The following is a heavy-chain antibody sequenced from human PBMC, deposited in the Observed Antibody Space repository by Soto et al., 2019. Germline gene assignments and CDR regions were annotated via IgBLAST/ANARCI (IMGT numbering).Heavy chain of an antibody. J-gene: IGHJ4*02. CDR3: ARDNYGPLDY. CDR1: GYPFTDLY. CDR2: IDPRSGAS. V-gene: IGHV1-2*02. D-gene: IGHD3-10*01. Sequence: QVQLVQSGADVKRPGASVRVSCKTSGYPFTDLYIHWVRLAPGLGLEWMGWIDPRSGASRKTQKFQGRFTLARDTSTIAAYLERFSLRSDDTAVYYFARDNYGPLDYRGQGNLVTVSS.